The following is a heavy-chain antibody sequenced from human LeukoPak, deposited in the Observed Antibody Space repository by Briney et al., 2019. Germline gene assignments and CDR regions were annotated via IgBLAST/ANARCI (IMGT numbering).Heavy chain of an antibody. CDR2: VSYDGSAK. V-gene: IGHV3-30*04. Sequence: GGSLRLSCAASGFTFSTNAMHWVRQAPGKGLEWVAVVSYDGSAKYYADSVKGRFTISRDNPKNTLYLQMNSLRPEDTAVYYCARSPLDGYNYLDYWGQGTLVTVSS. CDR1: GFTFSTNA. CDR3: ARSPLDGYNYLDY. D-gene: IGHD5-24*01. J-gene: IGHJ4*02.